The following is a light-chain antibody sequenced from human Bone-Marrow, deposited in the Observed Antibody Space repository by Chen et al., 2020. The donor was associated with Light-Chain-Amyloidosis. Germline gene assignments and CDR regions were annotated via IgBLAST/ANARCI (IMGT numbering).Light chain of an antibody. CDR2: EVT. V-gene: IGLV2-14*01. CDR1: SSDVGGYNY. Sequence: QSALTQPASVSGSPVQSITVSCTGTSSDVGGYNYVSWHQQHPATAPKLILYEVTNRPPGVSNRFSGSKSGNTASLTISGLQAEDEADYYCSSFTSSNTWVFGGGTKFTVL. CDR3: SSFTSSNTWV. J-gene: IGLJ3*02.